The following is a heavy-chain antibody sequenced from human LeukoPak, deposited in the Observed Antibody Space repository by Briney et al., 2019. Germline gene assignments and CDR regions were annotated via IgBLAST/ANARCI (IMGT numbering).Heavy chain of an antibody. V-gene: IGHV1-69*05. D-gene: IGHD4-17*01. J-gene: IGHJ4*02. CDR3: ARDGAAVTRGTRPKYFDY. Sequence: ASVKVSCKASGGTFSSYAISWVRQAPGQGLEWMGGIIPIFGTANYAQKFQGRVTITTDESTSTAYMELSSLRYEDTAVYYCARDGAAVTRGTRPKYFDYWGQGTLVTVSS. CDR2: IIPIFGTA. CDR1: GGTFSSYA.